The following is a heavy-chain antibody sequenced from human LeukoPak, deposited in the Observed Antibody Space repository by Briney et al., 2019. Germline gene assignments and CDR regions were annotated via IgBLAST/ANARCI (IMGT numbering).Heavy chain of an antibody. Sequence: NPSETLSLTCTVSGGSISSGGYYWSWIRQPPGKGLEWIGYIYHSGSTYYNPSLKSRVTISVDTSKNQFSLKLSSVTAADTAVYYCARGPNYPSPSPFDYWGQGTLVTVSS. CDR1: GGSISSGGYY. V-gene: IGHV4-30-2*01. J-gene: IGHJ4*02. CDR3: ARGPNYPSPSPFDY. CDR2: IYHSGST. D-gene: IGHD5-24*01.